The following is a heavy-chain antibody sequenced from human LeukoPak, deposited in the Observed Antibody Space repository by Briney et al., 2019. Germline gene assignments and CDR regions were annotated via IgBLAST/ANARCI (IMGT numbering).Heavy chain of an antibody. D-gene: IGHD3-16*01. J-gene: IGHJ5*02. CDR3: ARDGGTDWYDP. CDR2: IKQDGSEK. Sequence: GGSLRLTCAASGFTISGYSMTWVRQAPGKGLEWVANIKQDGSEKTYVDSVKGRFTISRDNAKNSIYLQMNSLRVEDTAIYYCARDGGTDWYDPWGQGTLVSVSS. V-gene: IGHV3-7*01. CDR1: GFTISGYS.